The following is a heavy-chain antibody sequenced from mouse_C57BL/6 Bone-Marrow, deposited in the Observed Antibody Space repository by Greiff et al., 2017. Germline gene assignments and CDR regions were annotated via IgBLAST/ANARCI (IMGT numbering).Heavy chain of an antibody. CDR2: IDPSDNYT. CDR1: GYTFTSYW. J-gene: IGHJ4*01. D-gene: IGHD1-1*01. Sequence: QVQLQQPGAELVKPGASVKLSCKASGYTFTSYWMQWVKQRPGQGLEWIGEIDPSDNYTNYNQKFKGKATLTVDTSSSTAYLQLSSLTSEDSAVYYCAREGPYGSPLMDYWGQGTSVTVSS. CDR3: AREGPYGSPLMDY. V-gene: IGHV1-50*01.